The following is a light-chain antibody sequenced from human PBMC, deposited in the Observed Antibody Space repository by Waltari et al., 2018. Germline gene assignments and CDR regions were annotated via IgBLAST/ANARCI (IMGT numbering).Light chain of an antibody. CDR2: GNS. CDR3: QSYDSSLSGSNVV. Sequence: QSVLTQPPSVSGAPGQRVTIPCTGSSSNIGEGYDVPWYQQLPGTAPKLLIHGNSNRPSGVPDRFSGSKSGTSASLAITGLQAEDEADYYCQSYDSSLSGSNVVFGGGTKLTVL. J-gene: IGLJ2*01. V-gene: IGLV1-40*01. CDR1: SSNIGEGYD.